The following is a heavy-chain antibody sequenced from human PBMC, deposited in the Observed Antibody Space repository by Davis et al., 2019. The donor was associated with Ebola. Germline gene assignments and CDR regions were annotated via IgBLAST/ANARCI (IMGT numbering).Heavy chain of an antibody. V-gene: IGHV3-23*01. CDR3: AKDTSNIWFDI. D-gene: IGHD1-26*01. Sequence: GESLKISCAVSGFTFDSYWMFWVRQAPGKGLEWVSTLGTSADTYYADSVKGRFTISRDNSKNTLYLQMNGLRVEDTAIYYCAKDTSNIWFDIWGQGTNVTVSS. CDR2: LGTSADT. CDR1: GFTFDSYW. J-gene: IGHJ3*02.